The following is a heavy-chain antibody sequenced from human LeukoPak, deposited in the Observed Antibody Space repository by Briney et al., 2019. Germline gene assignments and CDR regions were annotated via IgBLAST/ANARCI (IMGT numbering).Heavy chain of an antibody. Sequence: PGGSLRLSCAASGFTFSSYWMHWVRHAPGKGLVWVSRINSDGSSTSYADSVKGRFTTSRDNAKNTLYLQMNSLRAEDTAVYYCARFSVDTAMRGAWGQGTLVTVSS. J-gene: IGHJ5*02. V-gene: IGHV3-74*01. D-gene: IGHD5-18*01. CDR3: ARFSVDTAMRGA. CDR1: GFTFSSYW. CDR2: INSDGSST.